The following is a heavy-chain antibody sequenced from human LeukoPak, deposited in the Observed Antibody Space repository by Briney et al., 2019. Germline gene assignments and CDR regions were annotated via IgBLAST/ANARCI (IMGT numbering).Heavy chain of an antibody. CDR2: IQYDGSKT. J-gene: IGHJ4*03. Sequence: GGSLRLSCAASGFKFKDAWMSWVRQAPGEGLEWITAIQYDGSKTYYADSVKGRFTISRDQSKNTLDLQMSSLRAEDTAMYYCARDSCSRPSCFDLWGRGTLVTVSS. CDR1: GFKFKDAW. CDR3: ARDSCSRPSCFDL. D-gene: IGHD2-2*01. V-gene: IGHV3-30*03.